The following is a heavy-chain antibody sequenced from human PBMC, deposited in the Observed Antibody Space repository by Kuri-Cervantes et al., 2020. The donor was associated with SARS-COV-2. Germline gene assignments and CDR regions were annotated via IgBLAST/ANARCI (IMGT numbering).Heavy chain of an antibody. J-gene: IGHJ4*02. Sequence: SVKVSCKASGGTFSSYAISWVRQAPGQGLEWMGRIIPILGIANYAQKFQGRVTITADKSTIRDYMALSSLTSDDTALYYCGVGYCTSSSSDLGLYWGQGTLVTVSS. CDR3: GVGYCTSSSSDLGLY. CDR1: GGTFSSYA. V-gene: IGHV1-69*04. CDR2: IIPILGIA. D-gene: IGHD2-2*01.